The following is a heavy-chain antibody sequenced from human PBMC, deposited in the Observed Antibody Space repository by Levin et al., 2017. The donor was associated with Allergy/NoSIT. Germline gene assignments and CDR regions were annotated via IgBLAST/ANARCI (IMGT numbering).Heavy chain of an antibody. CDR2: IYHSGST. J-gene: IGHJ3*02. V-gene: IGHV4-59*08. D-gene: IGHD1-26*01. Sequence: KTSETLSLTCTVPDGSISSYFWTWIRQPPGKGLEWIGYIYHSGSTNYNPSLRNRLTMSIETSKNQFSLKLTSVTAADTAVYYCARRKGAVVEAFDMWGQGTMVTVSS. CDR3: ARRKGAVVEAFDM. CDR1: DGSISSYF.